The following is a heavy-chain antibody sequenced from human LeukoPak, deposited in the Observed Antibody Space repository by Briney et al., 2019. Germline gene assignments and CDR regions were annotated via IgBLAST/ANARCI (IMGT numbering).Heavy chain of an antibody. CDR1: GFTFSSYS. V-gene: IGHV3-21*01. CDR2: ISSSSSYI. CDR3: ARDAPFLTGPIDY. Sequence: PGGSLRLSCAASGFTFSSYSMNWVRQAPGKGLEWVSSISSSSSYIYYADSVKGRFTISRDNAKNSLYLQMNSLGAEDTAVYYCARDAPFLTGPIDYWGQGTLVTVSS. D-gene: IGHD3-16*01. J-gene: IGHJ4*02.